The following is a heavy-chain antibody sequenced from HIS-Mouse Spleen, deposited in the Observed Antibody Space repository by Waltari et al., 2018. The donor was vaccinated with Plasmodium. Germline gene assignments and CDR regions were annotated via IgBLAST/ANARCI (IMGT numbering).Heavy chain of an antibody. V-gene: IGHV3-30*18. D-gene: IGHD3-3*01. CDR1: GFTFSSYG. CDR2: ISYDGSNK. Sequence: GFTFSSYGMHWVRQAPGKGLEWGAVISYDGSNKYYADSVKGRFTISRDNSKNTLYLQMNSLRAEDTAVYYCAKEVLGYYDFWSRPDYWGQGTLVTVSS. CDR3: AKEVLGYYDFWSRPDY. J-gene: IGHJ4*02.